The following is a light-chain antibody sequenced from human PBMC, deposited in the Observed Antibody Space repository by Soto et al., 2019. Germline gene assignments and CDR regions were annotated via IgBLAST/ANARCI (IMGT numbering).Light chain of an antibody. CDR1: QSVSNNY. CDR2: GAS. CDR3: QQDGSSGT. V-gene: IGKV3-20*01. J-gene: IGKJ1*01. Sequence: EIVLTQSPGTLSLSPGERATLSCRASQSVSNNYLAWYQQKPGQAPRRLIYGASNRATGIPDRFSGSGSGTDFTLTISRLEPEDFAVYYCQQDGSSGTFGQGTKVDIK.